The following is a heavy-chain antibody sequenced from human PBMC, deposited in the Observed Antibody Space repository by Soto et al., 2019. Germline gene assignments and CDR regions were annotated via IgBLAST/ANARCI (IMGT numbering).Heavy chain of an antibody. CDR3: AKGNTSGWYFFDY. J-gene: IGHJ4*02. Sequence: GALRLSCEGSGFTFSNCAMSWVRQAPGKGLEWVSGISGTGRTTFYADSVKDRFTISRDNPKNTAYLEMTSLRAEDTAVYYCAKGNTSGWYFFDYWGQGXLVTVYS. CDR2: ISGTGRTT. D-gene: IGHD6-19*01. CDR1: GFTFSNCA. V-gene: IGHV3-23*01.